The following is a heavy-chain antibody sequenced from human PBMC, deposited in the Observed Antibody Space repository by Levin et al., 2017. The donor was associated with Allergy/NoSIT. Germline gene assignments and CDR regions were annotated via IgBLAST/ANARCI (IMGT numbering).Heavy chain of an antibody. D-gene: IGHD3-3*01. CDR2: IFSNDEK. Sequence: SGPTLVKPTETLTLTCTVSGFSLSNGRMGVSWSRQPPGKALEWLAHIFSNDEKSYSTSLKSRLTISKDTSRSQVVLTMTNMDPVDTATYYCARIGGEDFWSGANWFDPWGQGTLVTVSS. V-gene: IGHV2-26*01. CDR3: ARIGGEDFWSGANWFDP. CDR1: GFSLSNGRMG. J-gene: IGHJ5*02.